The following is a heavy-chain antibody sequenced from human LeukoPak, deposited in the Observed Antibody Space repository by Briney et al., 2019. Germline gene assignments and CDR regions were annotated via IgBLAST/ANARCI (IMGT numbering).Heavy chain of an antibody. CDR3: ARDWGSSGWYNWFDP. D-gene: IGHD3-16*01. J-gene: IGHJ5*02. V-gene: IGHV3-30*03. CDR1: GFSIGNHG. Sequence: GGSLRLSCAVSGFSIGNHGMHWVRQAPDKGLEWVAMISHDGGAEYYGDSVKGRLTISRDNSENTLYLQMNGLRVEDTAVYFCARDWGSSGWYNWFDPWGQGTLVTVSS. CDR2: ISHDGGAE.